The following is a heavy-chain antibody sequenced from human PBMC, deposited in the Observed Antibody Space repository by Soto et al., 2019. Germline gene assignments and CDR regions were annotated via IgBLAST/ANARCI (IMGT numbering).Heavy chain of an antibody. Sequence: QVQLQESGPGLVKPSQTLSLTCTVSGCSISSGVFFWSWIRQHPGKGLEWIGYIYYTGNTYYNPSLTSRVTISLDASTNQFSLKLSSVTAADTAIYYCARSILSYDDYWGQGTLVTVSS. J-gene: IGHJ4*02. CDR3: ARSILSYDDY. CDR2: IYYTGNT. D-gene: IGHD5-18*01. V-gene: IGHV4-31*03. CDR1: GCSISSGVFF.